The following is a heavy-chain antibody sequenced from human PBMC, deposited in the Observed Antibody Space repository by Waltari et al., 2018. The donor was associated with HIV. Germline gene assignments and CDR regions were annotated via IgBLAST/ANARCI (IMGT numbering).Heavy chain of an antibody. D-gene: IGHD5-12*01. Sequence: MVESGGDSVHPGGSLRLSCAASGFPCSFHLMRWVRQAPGKGPEWVANIKQDGAEEYYVASVRGRFTISRDNAKNLLYLQMNSLRTEDTAVYYCASHRYSGYDKYFYYYYGMDVWGQGTTVTVS. CDR1: GFPCSFHL. CDR3: ASHRYSGYDKYFYYYYGMDV. J-gene: IGHJ6*02. V-gene: IGHV3-7*01. CDR2: IKQDGAEE.